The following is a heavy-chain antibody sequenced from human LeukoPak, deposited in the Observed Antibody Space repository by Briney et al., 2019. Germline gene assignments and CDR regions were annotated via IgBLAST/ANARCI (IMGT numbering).Heavy chain of an antibody. CDR1: GFTFSSYA. J-gene: IGHJ5*02. D-gene: IGHD4-11*01. CDR2: ISYDGSNK. V-gene: IGHV3-30*04. CDR3: ARDQIVTSWFDP. Sequence: PGRSLRLSCAASGFTFSSYAMHWVRQAPGKGLEWVAVISYDGSNKYYADSVKGRFTISRDNSKNTLYLQMNSLRAEDTAVYYCARDQIVTSWFDPWGRGTLVTVSS.